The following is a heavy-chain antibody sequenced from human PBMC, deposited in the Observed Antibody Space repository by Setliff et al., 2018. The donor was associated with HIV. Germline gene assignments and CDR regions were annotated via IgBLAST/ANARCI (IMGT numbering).Heavy chain of an antibody. D-gene: IGHD3-3*01. Sequence: LRLSCAASGFTFSRYGMYWVRQAPGKGLEWVAFISYDGSKKYDADFVKGRFTISRDNSKNTLYLQMNSLRTDDTAVYYCARGRVLEWLLNHWGQGTRVTVSS. CDR2: ISYDGSKK. V-gene: IGHV3-30*04. J-gene: IGHJ4*02. CDR1: GFTFSRYG. CDR3: ARGRVLEWLLNH.